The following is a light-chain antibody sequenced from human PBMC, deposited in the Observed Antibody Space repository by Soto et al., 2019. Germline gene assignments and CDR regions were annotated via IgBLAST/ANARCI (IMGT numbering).Light chain of an antibody. V-gene: IGKV1-39*01. J-gene: IGKJ1*01. Sequence: DIQMTQSPSSLSASVGDRVTITCRASQTISNYLNWYQQKPGKAPSLLIYTSSNLQTGVPSRFSGSGSGTHFTLTINSLQPEDFATYYCQQSYNTPRTFGQGTKVDIK. CDR1: QTISNY. CDR3: QQSYNTPRT. CDR2: TSS.